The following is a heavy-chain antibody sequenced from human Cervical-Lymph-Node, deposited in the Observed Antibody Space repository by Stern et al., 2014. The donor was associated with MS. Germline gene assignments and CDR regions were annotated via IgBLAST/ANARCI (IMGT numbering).Heavy chain of an antibody. J-gene: IGHJ5*02. CDR2: IPDSGST. Sequence: VQLVESGPGLVKPSQTLSLTCTVSGGSLSSSGYYWSWIRQPAAKGLEWIGRIPDSGSTYYNPSLKRRVTISLDTSPNPFLLKLTCVTAADTAVYYCATTRWDLFTWNWFDPWGQGTLVTVSS. CDR1: GGSLSSSGYY. D-gene: IGHD1-26*01. V-gene: IGHV4-61*02. CDR3: ATTRWDLFTWNWFDP.